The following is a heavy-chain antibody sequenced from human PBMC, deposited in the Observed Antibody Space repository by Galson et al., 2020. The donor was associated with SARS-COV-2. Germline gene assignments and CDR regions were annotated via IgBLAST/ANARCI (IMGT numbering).Heavy chain of an antibody. CDR3: ARTGRGFGELLSYYYYMDV. Sequence: ASVKVSCKASGYTFTNYGINWVRQAPGQGLEWMGWISAYNGNTNYAQNLQGRVTLTTDTSTTTAYMELRSLGSDDTAVYYCARTGRGFGELLSYYYYMDVWGKGTTVTVSS. CDR2: ISAYNGNT. D-gene: IGHD3-10*01. CDR1: GYTFTNYG. J-gene: IGHJ6*03. V-gene: IGHV1-18*01.